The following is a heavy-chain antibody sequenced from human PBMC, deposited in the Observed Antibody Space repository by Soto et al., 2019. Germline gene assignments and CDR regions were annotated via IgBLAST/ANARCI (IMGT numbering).Heavy chain of an antibody. D-gene: IGHD4-4*01. J-gene: IGHJ6*02. CDR3: ARGYTVNDYYYGMDV. Sequence: SVKVSCKASGGTFSSYAISWVRPAPGQGLEWMGGIIPIFGTANYAQKFQGRVTITADESTSTAYMELSSLRSEDTAVYYCARGYTVNDYYYGMDVWGQGTTVTVSS. CDR1: GGTFSSYA. CDR2: IIPIFGTA. V-gene: IGHV1-69*13.